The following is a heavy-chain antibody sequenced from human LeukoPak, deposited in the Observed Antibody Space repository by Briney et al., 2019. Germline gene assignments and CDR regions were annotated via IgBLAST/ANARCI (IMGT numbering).Heavy chain of an antibody. CDR1: GGSISSSNW. CDR3: ARGSYYYDSSGYELWDY. CDR2: IYHSGST. Sequence: SGTLSLTCAVSGGSISSSNWWSWVRQPPGKGLEWIGEIYHSGSTNYNPSLKSRVTISVDKSKNQFSLKLSSVTAADTAVYYCARGSYYYDSSGYELWDYWGQGTLVTVSS. V-gene: IGHV4-4*02. J-gene: IGHJ4*02. D-gene: IGHD3-22*01.